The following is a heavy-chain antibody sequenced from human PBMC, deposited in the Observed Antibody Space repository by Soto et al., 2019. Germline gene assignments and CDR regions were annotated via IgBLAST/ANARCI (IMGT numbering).Heavy chain of an antibody. Sequence: QVQLQESGPGLVKPSGTLSLTCAVSSGSISSSNWWSWVRQPPGKGLEWIGEIYHSGSTNYNPSLKSRVTISVDQSKNQFSLKLSSVSGADTAVYYFARVSRFLGGFDYWGQGTLVTFSS. CDR1: SGSISSSNW. CDR3: ARVSRFLGGFDY. V-gene: IGHV4-4*02. J-gene: IGHJ4*02. D-gene: IGHD3-3*01. CDR2: IYHSGST.